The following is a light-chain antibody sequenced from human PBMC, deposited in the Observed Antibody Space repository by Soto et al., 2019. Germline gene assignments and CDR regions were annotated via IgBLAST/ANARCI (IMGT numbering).Light chain of an antibody. V-gene: IGKV1-33*01. CDR1: QNITKK. CDR3: PQYYGLPPLT. Sequence: DIQRTQSPSSLCASIGDRVTITCQASQNITKKLSWYQQKPGKAPNPLIYHASQCAKGVPSRFSGSGSGTDFSFIITSMQREDLATYYCPQYYGLPPLTFGEGTRREI. CDR2: HAS. J-gene: IGKJ5*01.